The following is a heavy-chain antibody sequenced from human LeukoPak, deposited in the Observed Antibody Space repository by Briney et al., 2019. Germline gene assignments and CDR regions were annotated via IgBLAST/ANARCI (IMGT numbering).Heavy chain of an antibody. D-gene: IGHD6-19*01. CDR1: GFTFSSYE. CDR2: ISSSGSTI. Sequence: GGSLRLSCAASGFTFSSYEMNWVRQAPGKGLEWVSYISSSGSTIYYADSVKGRFTISRDNAKNSLYLQMNSLRAEDTAVYYCAREPQWLVRGLFDYRGQGTLVTVSS. V-gene: IGHV3-48*03. J-gene: IGHJ4*02. CDR3: AREPQWLVRGLFDY.